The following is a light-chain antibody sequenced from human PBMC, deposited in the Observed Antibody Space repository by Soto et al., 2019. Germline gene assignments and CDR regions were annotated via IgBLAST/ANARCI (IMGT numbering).Light chain of an antibody. Sequence: QSALAQPASVSGSPVQSIAISCTGTSSDVGGYNYVSWYQQHPGKAPKLMLYDVAIRPSGVSDRFSGSKSGNTASLTISGLQAEDEADYYCTSYTTSSTYVFGTGTKVTVL. CDR2: DVA. V-gene: IGLV2-14*01. CDR3: TSYTTSSTYV. J-gene: IGLJ1*01. CDR1: SSDVGGYNY.